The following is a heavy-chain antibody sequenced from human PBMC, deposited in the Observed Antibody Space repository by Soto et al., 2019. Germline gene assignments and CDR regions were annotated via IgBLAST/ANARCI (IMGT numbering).Heavy chain of an antibody. Sequence: ASVKVSCKASAYTFTGHYIHWVRQAPEQGPEWMGEIGPESGATRYEQRFQGRVTMTRDMSITTLYMELNHLSPDDTALYYCGRGRSGQIVVFYWGQGTPVTVSS. J-gene: IGHJ4*02. V-gene: IGHV1-2*02. CDR2: IGPESGAT. D-gene: IGHD1-26*01. CDR3: GRGRSGQIVVFY. CDR1: AYTFTGHY.